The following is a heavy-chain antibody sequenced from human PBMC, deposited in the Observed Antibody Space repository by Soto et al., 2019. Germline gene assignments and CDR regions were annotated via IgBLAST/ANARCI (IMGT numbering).Heavy chain of an antibody. CDR1: GGSSSSSSYY. V-gene: IGHV4-39*01. CDR3: ARHFGGYSYLYYFDY. CDR2: IYYSGST. Sequence: SETLSLSCTVSGGSSSSSSYYWGWIRQPPGKGLEWIGSIYYSGSTYYNPSLKSRVTISVDTSKNQFSLKLSSVTAADTAVYYCARHFGGYSYLYYFDYWGQGTMVTVSS. J-gene: IGHJ4*03. D-gene: IGHD5-18*01.